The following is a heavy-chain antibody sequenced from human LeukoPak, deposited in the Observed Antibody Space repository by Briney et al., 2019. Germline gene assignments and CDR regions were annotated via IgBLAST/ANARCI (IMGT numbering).Heavy chain of an antibody. V-gene: IGHV3-15*01. CDR1: GFTFNNAC. CDR2: IKGKTDGGTT. D-gene: IGHD5-18*01. J-gene: IGHJ4*02. CDR3: TTGTWIQLWLADY. Sequence: GGSLRLSCAASGFTFNNACMSWVRQAPGKGLEWVGHIKGKTDGGTTDYAAPVQGRFTISRDDSKNTLFLQMNSLKTEDTAVYYCTTGTWIQLWLADYWGQGTLVTVSS.